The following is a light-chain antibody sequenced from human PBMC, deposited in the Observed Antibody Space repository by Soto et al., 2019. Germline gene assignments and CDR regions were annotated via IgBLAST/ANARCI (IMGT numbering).Light chain of an antibody. Sequence: QSALTQPASVSGSPGQSITISCTGSSSDFSAYKYVSWYQQHPGKAPKLMIYEVSNRPSGVSNRFSGSKSGNTASLTISGLQAEDEAEYYCTSYTRSSTLVFGGGTKLTVL. CDR3: TSYTRSSTLV. CDR2: EVS. CDR1: SSDFSAYKY. J-gene: IGLJ2*01. V-gene: IGLV2-14*01.